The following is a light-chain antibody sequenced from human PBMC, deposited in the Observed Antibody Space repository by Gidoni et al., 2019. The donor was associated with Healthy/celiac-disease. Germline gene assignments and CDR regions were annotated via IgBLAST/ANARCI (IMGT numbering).Light chain of an antibody. Sequence: SVLHPPPSSSATPGLGVTISCSGSSSNIGSNTVNWYQQLPGTAPKLLIYSNNQRPSGVPDRFSGSKSGTSASLAISGLQSEDEADYYCAAWDDSLNGVVFGGGTKLTVL. CDR3: AAWDDSLNGVV. CDR1: SSNIGSNT. CDR2: SNN. J-gene: IGLJ2*01. V-gene: IGLV1-44*01.